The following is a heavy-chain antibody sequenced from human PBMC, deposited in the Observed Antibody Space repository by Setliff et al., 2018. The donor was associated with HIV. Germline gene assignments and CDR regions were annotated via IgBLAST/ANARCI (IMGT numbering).Heavy chain of an antibody. CDR2: IHYSGIT. CDR3: ARYKCINFACVGFDI. V-gene: IGHV4-59*11. Sequence: PSETLSLTCTVSRDSINGHWWSWIRQPPGKGLEWTGSIHYSGITHYNHSLKSRLTMSVDTSKNQVSLKLTSVTAADTAVYFCARYKCINFACVGFDIWGQGTVVTVSS. J-gene: IGHJ3*02. D-gene: IGHD2-8*01. CDR1: RDSINGHW.